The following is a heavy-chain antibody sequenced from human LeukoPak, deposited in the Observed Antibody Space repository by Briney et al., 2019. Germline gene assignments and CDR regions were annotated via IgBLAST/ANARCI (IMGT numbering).Heavy chain of an antibody. CDR3: ARAHYASSNIKVPFDV. CDR2: IDPSAGST. D-gene: IGHD3-22*01. J-gene: IGHJ6*04. Sequence: ASVKVSCKASGYTFINFYMHWVRQAPGQGLEWMGVIDPSAGSTTYAQKFQGRVTMTRDTATSTVYMELSSLRSEDTAVYYCARAHYASSNIKVPFDVWGKGTTVTVSS. CDR1: GYTFINFY. V-gene: IGHV1-46*01.